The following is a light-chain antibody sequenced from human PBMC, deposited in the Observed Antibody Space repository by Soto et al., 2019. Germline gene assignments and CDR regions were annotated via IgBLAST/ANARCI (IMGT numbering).Light chain of an antibody. J-gene: IGLJ1*01. CDR2: YDV. CDR3: AAWDDSLNGYV. CDR1: SSNIGNNA. Sequence: QSVLTQPPSVSEAPRQRVTISCSGSSSNIGNNAVNWYQQLPGKAPKLLIYYDVLLPSGVSDRFSGSKSATSASLAISGLQYEDEADYYCAAWDDSLNGYVFGTGTKVTVL. V-gene: IGLV1-36*01.